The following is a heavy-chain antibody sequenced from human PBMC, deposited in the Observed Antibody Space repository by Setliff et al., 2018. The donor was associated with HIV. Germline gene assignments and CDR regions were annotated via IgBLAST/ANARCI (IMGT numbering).Heavy chain of an antibody. CDR2: ISSSGGRT. CDR1: GFTFSNYV. Sequence: GGSLRLSCAASGFTFSNYVMSWVRQTPGKGLEWVSVISSSGGRTDYAAPVKGRFTISKDDSKNTLYLQMDNLKTEDTAVYYCTGSFLANWGQGTLVTVSS. CDR3: TGSFLAN. J-gene: IGHJ1*01. V-gene: IGHV3-23*01.